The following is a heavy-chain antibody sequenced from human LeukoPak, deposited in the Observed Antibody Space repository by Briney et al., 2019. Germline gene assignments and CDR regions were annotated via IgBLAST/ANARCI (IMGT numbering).Heavy chain of an antibody. CDR1: GGSFSGYY. CDR2: INHSGST. CDR3: ARRILTGYYRGYYFDY. Sequence: SETLSLTCAVYGGSFSGYYWSWIRQPPGKGLEWIGEINHSGSTNYNPSLESRVTISVDTSKNQFSLKLSSVTAADTAVYYCARRILTGYYRGYYFDYWGQGTLVTVSS. D-gene: IGHD3-9*01. J-gene: IGHJ4*02. V-gene: IGHV4-34*01.